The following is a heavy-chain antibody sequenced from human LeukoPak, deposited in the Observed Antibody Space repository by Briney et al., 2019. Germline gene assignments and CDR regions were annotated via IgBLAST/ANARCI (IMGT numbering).Heavy chain of an antibody. J-gene: IGHJ4*02. CDR1: GGSFSGYY. CDR3: ARRVVFGIAARSLDY. Sequence: PSETLSLTCAVYGGSFSGYYWSWIRQPPGKGLEWIGEINHSGSTNYNPSLKSRVTISVDTSKNQFSLKLSSVTAADTAVYYCARRVVFGIAARSLDYWGQGTLVTVSS. D-gene: IGHD6-6*01. V-gene: IGHV4-34*01. CDR2: INHSGST.